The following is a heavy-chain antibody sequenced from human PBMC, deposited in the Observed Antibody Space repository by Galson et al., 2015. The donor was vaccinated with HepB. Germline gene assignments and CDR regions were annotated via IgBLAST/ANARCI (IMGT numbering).Heavy chain of an antibody. CDR2: INTYDGSP. V-gene: IGHV1-18*01. CDR3: ARGALVAVVTGTLNNWFDP. CDR1: GYTFSSYS. Sequence: SVKVSCKASGYTFSSYSIAWVRQAPGQGLEWMGWINTYDGSPNYAQNLQGRVTMTTETSTTTACMELRSLRSDDTAVYYCARGALVAVVTGTLNNWFDPWGQGTLVTVSS. J-gene: IGHJ5*02. D-gene: IGHD2-15*01.